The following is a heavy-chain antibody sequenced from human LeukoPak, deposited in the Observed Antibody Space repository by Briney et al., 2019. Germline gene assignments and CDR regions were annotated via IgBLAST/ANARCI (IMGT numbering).Heavy chain of an antibody. CDR1: GYTFTSYY. Sequence: ASVKVSCKASGYTFTSYYLHWVRQAPGQGLEWMGIINPSGDSTIYAQKFQGRVTMTSDTSTSTVYMELSSLRSEDTAVYYCARAGGGPPEYYFDSSGYFRYWGQETLVTVSS. CDR2: INPSGDST. V-gene: IGHV1-46*01. CDR3: ARAGGGPPEYYFDSSGYFRY. J-gene: IGHJ4*02. D-gene: IGHD3-22*01.